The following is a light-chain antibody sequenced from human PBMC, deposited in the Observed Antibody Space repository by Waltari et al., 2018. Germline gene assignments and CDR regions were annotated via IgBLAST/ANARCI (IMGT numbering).Light chain of an antibody. CDR1: QSVLSSSNNKNY. CDR3: QQYYSTPLT. J-gene: IGKJ4*01. V-gene: IGKV4-1*01. Sequence: DIVMTQSPDSLAVSLGERATIDCKSSQSVLSSSNNKNYLAWYQQKPRQPPKLLISWASTRESGVPDRFSGSGSGTDFTLTISSPQAEDVAVYYCQQYYSTPLTFGGGTKVEIK. CDR2: WAS.